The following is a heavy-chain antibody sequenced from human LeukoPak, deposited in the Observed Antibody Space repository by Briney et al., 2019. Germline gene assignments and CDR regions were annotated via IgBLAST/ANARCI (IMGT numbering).Heavy chain of an antibody. Sequence: SQTLSLTCTVSGGSFSSGSFYWSWIRQPAGKGLEWIGRIYTSGSTNYNPSLKSRVAISIDTSKDQVSLKLNSVTAADTAVYYCAATPAVAGQTSFDSWGQGALVTVSS. V-gene: IGHV4-61*02. CDR1: GGSFSSGSFY. D-gene: IGHD6-19*01. CDR3: AATPAVAGQTSFDS. CDR2: IYTSGST. J-gene: IGHJ4*02.